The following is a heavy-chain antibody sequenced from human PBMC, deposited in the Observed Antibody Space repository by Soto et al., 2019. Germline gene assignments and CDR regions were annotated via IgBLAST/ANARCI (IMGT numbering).Heavy chain of an antibody. Sequence: ASVKVSCKASGYTFTSYDINWVRQATGQGLEWMGWMNPNSGNTGYAQKLQGRVTMTTDTSTSTAYMELRSLRSDDTAVYYCAREGQDIVVVPAAMLTSNWFDPWGQGTLVTVSS. CDR2: MNPNSGNT. CDR3: AREGQDIVVVPAAMLTSNWFDP. CDR1: GYTFTSYD. D-gene: IGHD2-2*01. V-gene: IGHV1-8*01. J-gene: IGHJ5*02.